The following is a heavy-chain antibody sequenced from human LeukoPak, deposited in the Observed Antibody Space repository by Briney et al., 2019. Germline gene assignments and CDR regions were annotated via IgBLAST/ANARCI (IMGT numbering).Heavy chain of an antibody. CDR3: ARVGGSYRNPLLDY. CDR1: GYTFTGYY. J-gene: IGHJ4*02. CDR2: IHPYSGAT. Sequence: ASVKVSCKASGYTFTGYYLSWVRQAPGQGLEWMGWIHPYSGATNYPQKFQGRVTLTRDTSISTAYMELSSLRSEDTAVYYCARVGGSYRNPLLDYWGQGTLVTVSS. D-gene: IGHD1-26*01. V-gene: IGHV1-2*02.